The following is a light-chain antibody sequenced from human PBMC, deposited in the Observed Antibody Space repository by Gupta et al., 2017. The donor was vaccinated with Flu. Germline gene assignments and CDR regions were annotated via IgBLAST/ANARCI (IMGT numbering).Light chain of an antibody. V-gene: IGLV2-11*03. CDR2: DVS. CDR1: SSDVGGYNY. J-gene: IGLJ3*02. Sequence: SSDVGGYNYVSWYQQHPGKAPKLMIYDVSKRPSGVPDRFSGSRSGNTASLTISGLQAVDEADYYCCSYAASYTWVFGGGTKLTVL. CDR3: CSYAASYTWV.